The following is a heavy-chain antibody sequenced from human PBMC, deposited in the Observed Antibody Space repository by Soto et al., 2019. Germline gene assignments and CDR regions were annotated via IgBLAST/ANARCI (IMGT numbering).Heavy chain of an antibody. V-gene: IGHV1-69*01. CDR1: GGTFSSYA. CDR2: IIPIFGTA. J-gene: IGHJ4*02. CDR3: ARRKNRRDSSGYDNLDY. Sequence: QVQLVQSGAEVKKPGSSVKVSCKASGGTFSSYAISWVRQAPGQGLEWMGGIIPIFGTANYAQKFQGRVTITADESTSTAYMELSSLRSEDTAVYYCARRKNRRDSSGYDNLDYWGQGTLVTVSS. D-gene: IGHD3-22*01.